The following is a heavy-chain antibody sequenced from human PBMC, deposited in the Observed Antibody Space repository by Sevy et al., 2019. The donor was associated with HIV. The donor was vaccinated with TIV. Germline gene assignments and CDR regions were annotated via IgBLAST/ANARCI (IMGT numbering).Heavy chain of an antibody. V-gene: IGHV2-5*01. Sequence: SGPTLVKPTQTLTLTCTFSGFSLSTSGVGVGWIRQPPGKALEWLALIYWNDDKRKSLSLKSRLTITKNTSKNQVVLTMSNMVLVEKAKYYCPHSGEYYDSSGYYLLDYGGQGTLVTVSS. J-gene: IGHJ4*02. CDR3: PHSGEYYDSSGYYLLDY. CDR1: GFSLSTSGVG. CDR2: IYWNDDK. D-gene: IGHD3-22*01.